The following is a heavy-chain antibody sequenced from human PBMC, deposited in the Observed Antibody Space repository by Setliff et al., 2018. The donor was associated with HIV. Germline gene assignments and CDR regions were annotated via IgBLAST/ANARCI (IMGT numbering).Heavy chain of an antibody. CDR1: GGSFSDYY. Sequence: PSETLSLTCAVYGGSFSDYYWSWIRQPPGKGLEWIGEINHSGSTNYNPSLKRRVTISVDTSKNQFSLKLNSVTAADTAVYYCAREDSSYHYFDSWGQGMLVTVSS. J-gene: IGHJ4*02. V-gene: IGHV4-34*01. D-gene: IGHD3-22*01. CDR3: AREDSSYHYFDS. CDR2: INHSGST.